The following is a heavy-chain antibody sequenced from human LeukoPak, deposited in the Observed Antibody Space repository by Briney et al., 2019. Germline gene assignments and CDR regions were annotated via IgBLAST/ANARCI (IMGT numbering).Heavy chain of an antibody. D-gene: IGHD4-17*01. V-gene: IGHV4-39*07. J-gene: IGHJ4*02. Sequence: SETLSLTCTVSGGSVSSGSYYWSWIRQPPGKGLEWIGEINHSGSTNYNPSLKSRVTISVDTSKNQFSLKLSSVTAADTAVYYCARGRTTVTKYYFDYWGQGTLVTVSS. CDR2: INHSGST. CDR1: GGSVSSGSYY. CDR3: ARGRTTVTKYYFDY.